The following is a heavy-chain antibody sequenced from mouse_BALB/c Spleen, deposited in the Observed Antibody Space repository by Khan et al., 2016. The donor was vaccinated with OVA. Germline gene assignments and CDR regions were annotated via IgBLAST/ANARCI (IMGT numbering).Heavy chain of an antibody. D-gene: IGHD2-10*01. CDR3: ARQPYYHYYVMDY. J-gene: IGHJ4*01. CDR2: IWSDGST. Sequence: QVQLKESGPGLVAPSQSLSITCTISGFSLSSYGIHWVRQPPGQGLEWLVVIWSDGSTTYNSTLKSRLSITKDNSKSQVVLKMNSLQTDDTAIYYCARQPYYHYYVMDYWGQGTSITVSS. CDR1: GFSLSSYG. V-gene: IGHV2-6-1*01.